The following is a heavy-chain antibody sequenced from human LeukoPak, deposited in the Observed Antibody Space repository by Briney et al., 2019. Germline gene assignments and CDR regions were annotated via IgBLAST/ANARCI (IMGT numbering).Heavy chain of an antibody. J-gene: IGHJ4*02. CDR3: ARDREIVPVYYFDY. V-gene: IGHV3-33*01. Sequence: ARSLRLSSAASGFILSSHAMHWVRQAPGKGLEWVAVVWFDGSKKYYAHPVKGRFTISRDNSKNTLYLQMNSLRADDTAVYYCARDREIVPVYYFDYWGQGTLVIVSS. CDR2: VWFDGSKK. D-gene: IGHD3-10*01. CDR1: GFILSSHA.